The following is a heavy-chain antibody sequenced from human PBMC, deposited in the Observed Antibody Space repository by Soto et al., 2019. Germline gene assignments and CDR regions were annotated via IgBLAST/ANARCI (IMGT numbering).Heavy chain of an antibody. CDR1: GFTFSSYG. CDR3: ARDSLRSGYFLN. CDR2: IWYDGSNK. J-gene: IGHJ4*02. D-gene: IGHD3-3*01. Sequence: QVQLVESGGGVVQPGRSQRLSCAASGFTFSSYGMHWVRQAPGKGLEWVAVIWYDGSNKYYADSVKGRFTISRDNSKNTLYLQMNSLRAEDTAVYYCARDSLRSGYFLNWGQGTLVTVSS. V-gene: IGHV3-33*01.